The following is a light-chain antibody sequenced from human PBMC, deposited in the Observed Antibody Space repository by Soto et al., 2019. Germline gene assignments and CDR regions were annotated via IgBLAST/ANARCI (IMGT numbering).Light chain of an antibody. CDR2: DAS. Sequence: DIQMTQSPSTLSASVGDRVTITCRASRGISSWLAWYQQKPGQVPKLLIYDASSLESGVPSRFSGSGSGTEFTLTISSLQPDDFATYYGQQYSSYSPYTFGQGTKLEIK. CDR3: QQYSSYSPYT. J-gene: IGKJ2*01. CDR1: RGISSW. V-gene: IGKV1-5*01.